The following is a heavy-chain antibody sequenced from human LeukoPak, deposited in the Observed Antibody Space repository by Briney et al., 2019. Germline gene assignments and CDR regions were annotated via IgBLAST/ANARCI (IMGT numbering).Heavy chain of an antibody. CDR3: ATAFHRNHHWEFDP. Sequence: GESLKISCMHSGCTNANYWIGWVRQIPGKGLEWMGIIHVFESQTTHSPSFQGQVTLSADKSISTAYLQWSSLTASDTAIYYCATAFHRNHHWEFDPWGQGTLVTVSS. D-gene: IGHD1-26*01. V-gene: IGHV5-51*01. J-gene: IGHJ5*02. CDR1: GCTNANYW. CDR2: IHVFESQT.